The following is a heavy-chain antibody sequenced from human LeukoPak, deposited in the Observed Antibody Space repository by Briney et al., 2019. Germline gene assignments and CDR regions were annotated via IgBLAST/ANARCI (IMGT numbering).Heavy chain of an antibody. D-gene: IGHD2-2*01. V-gene: IGHV3-33*01. CDR3: ARGGRLSSHYFDY. CDR1: GFTFSSYG. CDR2: IWYDGSNK. J-gene: IGHJ4*02. Sequence: GGSLRLSCAASGFTFSSYGMHWVRQAPGKGLEWVAVIWYDGSNKYYADSVKGRFTVSRDNSKNTLYLQMNSLRAEDTAVYYCARGGRLSSHYFDYWGQGTLVTVSS.